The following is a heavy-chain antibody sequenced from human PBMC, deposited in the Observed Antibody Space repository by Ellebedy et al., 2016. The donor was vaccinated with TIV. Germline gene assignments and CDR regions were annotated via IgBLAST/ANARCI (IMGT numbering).Heavy chain of an antibody. Sequence: GESLKISXKVSGYRFISSWIGWVRQRPGKGLEWMGIIYPHDSDTKYNPSFQGQVTISADKSISTAYLEWSSLKASDTAIYYCARRADDFGSGYLDYWGQGALVTVSS. D-gene: IGHD3-3*01. CDR2: IYPHDSDT. V-gene: IGHV5-51*01. CDR1: GYRFISSW. J-gene: IGHJ4*02. CDR3: ARRADDFGSGYLDY.